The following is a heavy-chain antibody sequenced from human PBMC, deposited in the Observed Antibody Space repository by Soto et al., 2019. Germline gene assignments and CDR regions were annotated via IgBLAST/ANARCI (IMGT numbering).Heavy chain of an antibody. V-gene: IGHV4-31*01. CDR1: GVSISSGHYY. J-gene: IGHJ4*02. CDR2: ISYSGNT. D-gene: IGHD3-10*01. CDR3: ARGASMVRGVIDY. Sequence: QVQLQESGPGLVKPSQTLSLTCTVSGVSISSGHYYWSWIRQHPGKGLELIGYISYSGNTNYNPSLKSQVTIPVETSTNQFSLNLSSVTAADTAVYYCARGASMVRGVIDYWGQGTLVTVSS.